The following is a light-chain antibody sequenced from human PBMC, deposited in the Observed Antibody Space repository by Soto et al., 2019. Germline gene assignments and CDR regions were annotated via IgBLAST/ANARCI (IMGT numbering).Light chain of an antibody. J-gene: IGLJ2*01. V-gene: IGLV1-40*01. CDR2: GNS. CDR3: QSYDSSLRV. CDR1: SSNIGAGYD. Sequence: QSVLTQPPSVSGAPGQRVTISCTGSSSNIGAGYDVHWYQQLPGTAPKLLIYGNSNRPSGVPDRFSGSKSGTSASLAITGLQAEVEADYYCQSYDSSLRVFGGGAMLTVL.